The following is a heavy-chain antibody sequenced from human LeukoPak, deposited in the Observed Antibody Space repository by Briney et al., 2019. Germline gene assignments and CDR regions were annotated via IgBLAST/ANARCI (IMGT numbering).Heavy chain of an antibody. CDR1: GGSISSGDYY. CDR2: IYYSGST. CDR3: ARAPGYCSGGSCYDHDAFDI. J-gene: IGHJ3*02. D-gene: IGHD2-15*01. Sequence: PSETLSLTCTVSGGSISSGDYYWSWIRQPPGKGLEWIVYIYYSGSTYYNPSLKSRVTISVDTSKNQFSLKLSSVTAADTAVYYCARAPGYCSGGSCYDHDAFDIWGQGTMVTVSS. V-gene: IGHV4-30-4*01.